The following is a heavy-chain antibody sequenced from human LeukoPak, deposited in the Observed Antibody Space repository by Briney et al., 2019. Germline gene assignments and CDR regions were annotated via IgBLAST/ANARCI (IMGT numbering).Heavy chain of an antibody. CDR1: GFTFSSYW. Sequence: QPGGSLRLSCAASGFTFSSYWMSWVRQAPGKGLEWVANIKQDGSEKYYVDSVKGRFTISRDNAKNSLYLQMNSLRAEDTAVYYCARVRYGSGRYYYMDVWGKGTTVTVSS. CDR2: IKQDGSEK. CDR3: ARVRYGSGRYYYMDV. D-gene: IGHD3-10*01. J-gene: IGHJ6*03. V-gene: IGHV3-7*01.